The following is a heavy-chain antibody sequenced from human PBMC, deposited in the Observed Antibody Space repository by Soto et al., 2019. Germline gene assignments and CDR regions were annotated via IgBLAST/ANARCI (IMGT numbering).Heavy chain of an antibody. V-gene: IGHV3-21*01. CDR1: GFTFTRYS. Sequence: GGSLRLSCAASGFTFTRYSMNWVRQAPGKGLEWVSSISSTTNYIYYADSMKGRFTVSRDNAKNSASLQMNSLTVEDTAIYYCASSGWGASGTPYLDFWGQGTLVTVSS. CDR3: ASSGWGASGTPYLDF. D-gene: IGHD1-1*01. J-gene: IGHJ4*02. CDR2: ISSTTNYI.